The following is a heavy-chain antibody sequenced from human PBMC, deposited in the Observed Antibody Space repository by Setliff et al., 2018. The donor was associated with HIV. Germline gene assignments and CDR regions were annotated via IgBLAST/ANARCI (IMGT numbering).Heavy chain of an antibody. Sequence: GGSLRLSCAASGFPVSYYIMNWVRQAPGKGLEWVSFISRSNSYIYYADSVKGRFTISRDNAKNSLYLQMNSLRAEDTAVYYCARSVIGYYYYGMDVWGQGTTVTVSS. J-gene: IGHJ6*02. V-gene: IGHV3-21*01. D-gene: IGHD3-10*01. CDR3: ARSVIGYYYYGMDV. CDR2: ISRSNSYI. CDR1: GFPVSYYI.